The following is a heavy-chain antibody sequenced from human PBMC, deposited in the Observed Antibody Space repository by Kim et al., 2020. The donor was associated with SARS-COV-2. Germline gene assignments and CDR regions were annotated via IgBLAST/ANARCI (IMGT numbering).Heavy chain of an antibody. D-gene: IGHD2-15*01. CDR3: ARTRDCSGGSCYSFDY. J-gene: IGHJ4*02. CDR1: GYSISSSNW. Sequence: SETLSLTCAVSGYSISSSNWWGWIRQPPGKGLEWIGYIYYSGSTYYNPSLKSRVTMSVDTSKNQFSLKLSSVTAVDTAVYYCARTRDCSGGSCYSFDYWGQGTLVTVSS. V-gene: IGHV4-28*01. CDR2: IYYSGST.